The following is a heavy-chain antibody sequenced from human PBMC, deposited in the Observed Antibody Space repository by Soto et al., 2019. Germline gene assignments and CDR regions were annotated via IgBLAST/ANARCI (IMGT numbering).Heavy chain of an antibody. V-gene: IGHV3-72*01. D-gene: IGHD3-10*01. CDR2: IRSKNKSYRT. CDR1: GFTLSDYY. J-gene: IGHJ4*02. Sequence: EVQLVESGGGLVQPGGSLRVSCVVSGFTLSDYYMDWVRQAPGKGLEWIGRIRSKNKSYRTENAASVQGRFTISGLNSISTLFLQMNSLETDDTAVYYCARGGTEHLTHYFIDYWCQGTLVTVSS. CDR3: ARGGTEHLTHYFIDY.